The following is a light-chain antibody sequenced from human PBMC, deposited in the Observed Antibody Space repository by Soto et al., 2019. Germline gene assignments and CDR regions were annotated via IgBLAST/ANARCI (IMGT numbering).Light chain of an antibody. Sequence: DMQMTQSPSTLSASVGDRVSITCRASQSVDRYLAWYQQKPGKAPHLLIYDASSLESGVPSRFSGSGSGTEFTLTISSLQPDDFATYYCQHYNSYSEAFGQGTKVDIK. V-gene: IGKV1-5*01. CDR3: QHYNSYSEA. CDR1: QSVDRY. CDR2: DAS. J-gene: IGKJ1*01.